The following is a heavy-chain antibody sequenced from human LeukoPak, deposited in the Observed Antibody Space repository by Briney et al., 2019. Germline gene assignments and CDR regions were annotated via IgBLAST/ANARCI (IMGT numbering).Heavy chain of an antibody. V-gene: IGHV3-53*01. CDR3: ARGAGYNYPFYFDY. CDR2: IYGGGNI. J-gene: IGHJ4*02. CDR1: GFTVSSNY. Sequence: GGSLRLSCAASGFTVSSNYMNWVRQAPGKGLEWVSVIYGGGNIYYADSVKGRFTISRDNSKNTLYLQMNSLRAEDTAVYYCARGAGYNYPFYFDYWGQGTLVTVSS. D-gene: IGHD5-24*01.